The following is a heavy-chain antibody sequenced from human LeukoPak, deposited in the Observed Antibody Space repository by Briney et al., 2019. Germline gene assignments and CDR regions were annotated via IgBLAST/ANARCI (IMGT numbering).Heavy chain of an antibody. CDR3: ARVRNYASYFDY. J-gene: IGHJ4*02. CDR2: INPNSGGT. D-gene: IGHD4-11*01. Sequence: ASVKVSCKASGYTFTGYYMHWVRQAPGQGLEWMGWINPNSGGTNYAQKFQGRVTMTGDTSISTAYMELSRLRSDDTAVYYCARVRNYASYFDYWGQGTLVTVSS. CDR1: GYTFTGYY. V-gene: IGHV1-2*02.